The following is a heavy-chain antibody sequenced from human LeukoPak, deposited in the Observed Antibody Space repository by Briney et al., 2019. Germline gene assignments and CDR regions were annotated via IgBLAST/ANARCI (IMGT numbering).Heavy chain of an antibody. Sequence: GSVKVSCKASGYTFTGYYMHWVRQAPGQGLEWMGWINPNSGGTNYAQKFQGRVTMTRDTSISTAYMELSRLRSDDTAVYYCARENYGGSRAFDYWGQGTLVTVSS. CDR1: GYTFTGYY. J-gene: IGHJ4*02. D-gene: IGHD3-16*01. CDR3: ARENYGGSRAFDY. V-gene: IGHV1-2*02. CDR2: INPNSGGT.